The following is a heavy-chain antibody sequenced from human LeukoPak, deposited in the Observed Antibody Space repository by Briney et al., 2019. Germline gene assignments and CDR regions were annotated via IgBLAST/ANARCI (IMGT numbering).Heavy chain of an antibody. J-gene: IGHJ3*02. Sequence: SETLSLTCTVSGGSISSYYWSWIRQPPGKGLEWIGYIYYSGSTNYNPSLKSRVTISVDTSKNQFSLRLSSVTAADTAVYYCARDLIGQDAFDIWGQGTMVTVSS. D-gene: IGHD3-9*01. CDR3: ARDLIGQDAFDI. V-gene: IGHV4-59*12. CDR2: IYYSGST. CDR1: GGSISSYY.